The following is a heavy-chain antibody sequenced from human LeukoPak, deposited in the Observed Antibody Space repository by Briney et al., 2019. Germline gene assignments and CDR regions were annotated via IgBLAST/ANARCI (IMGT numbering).Heavy chain of an antibody. CDR1: GYTFTSYG. Sequence: ASVKVSCKASGYTFTSYGISWVRQAPGQGLEWMGWISAYNGNANYAQKLQGRVTMTTDTSTSTAYMELRSLRSDDTAVYYCARLHPNHSNVDYWGQGTLVTVSS. CDR2: ISAYNGNA. D-gene: IGHD1-14*01. CDR3: ARLHPNHSNVDY. V-gene: IGHV1-18*01. J-gene: IGHJ4*02.